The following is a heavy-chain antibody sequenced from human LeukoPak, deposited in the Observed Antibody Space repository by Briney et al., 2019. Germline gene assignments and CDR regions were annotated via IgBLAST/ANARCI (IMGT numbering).Heavy chain of an antibody. CDR3: ATQILLCHYY. J-gene: IGHJ4*02. CDR1: GGSISSYY. V-gene: IGHV4-59*01. D-gene: IGHD2/OR15-2a*01. CDR2: IYYTGST. Sequence: PSETLSLTCTVSGGSISSYYWSWIRQPPGKGLEWVGYIYYTGSTNHNPSLKSRVTISVDTSKNQFSLKLSSVTAADTAVYYCATQILLCHYYWGQGTLVTVSS.